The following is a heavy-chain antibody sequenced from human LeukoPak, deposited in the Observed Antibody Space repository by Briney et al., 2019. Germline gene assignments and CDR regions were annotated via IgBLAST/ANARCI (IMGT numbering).Heavy chain of an antibody. Sequence: PGGSLRLSCAASGLTFSDYYMSWIRQAPGKGLEWVSSISGIGDNTYYADSMKGRFTISRDNSKNTLYLQMNSLRAEDTAVYYCAKGSLSGWYYFDYWGQGTLVTVSS. J-gene: IGHJ4*02. CDR3: AKGSLSGWYYFDY. CDR2: ISGIGDNT. V-gene: IGHV3-23*01. CDR1: GLTFSDYY. D-gene: IGHD6-19*01.